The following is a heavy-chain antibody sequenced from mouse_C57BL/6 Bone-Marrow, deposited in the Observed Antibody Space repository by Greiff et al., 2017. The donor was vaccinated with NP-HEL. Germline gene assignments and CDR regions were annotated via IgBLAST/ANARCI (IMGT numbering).Heavy chain of an antibody. V-gene: IGHV1-82*01. J-gene: IGHJ4*01. CDR2: IYPGDGDT. CDR1: GYAFSSSW. D-gene: IGHD1-1*01. CDR3: ASFTTSCAMDY. Sequence: QVQLQQSGPELVKPGASVKISCKASGYAFSSSWMHWVKQRPGKGLEWIGRIYPGDGDTNYNGKFKGKATLTADKSSSTAYMQLRSLTSEDSAVYFCASFTTSCAMDYWGQGTSVTVSS.